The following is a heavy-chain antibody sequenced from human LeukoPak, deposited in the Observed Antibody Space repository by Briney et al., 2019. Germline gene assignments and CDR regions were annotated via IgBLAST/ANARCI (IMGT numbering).Heavy chain of an antibody. D-gene: IGHD3-3*01. CDR2: INPNSGGT. Sequence: ASVKVSCKASGYTFTGYYMHWVRQAPGQGLEWMGWINPNSGGTNYAQKFQGRVTMTRDTSISTAYMELSRLRSDDTAVYYCARERISGNWFDPWGQGTLVTVSS. J-gene: IGHJ5*02. CDR1: GYTFTGYY. CDR3: ARERISGNWFDP. V-gene: IGHV1-2*02.